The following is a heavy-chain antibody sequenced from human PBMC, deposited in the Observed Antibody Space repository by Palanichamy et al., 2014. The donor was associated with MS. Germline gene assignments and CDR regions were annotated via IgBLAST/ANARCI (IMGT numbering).Heavy chain of an antibody. D-gene: IGHD2-21*01. Sequence: QVQLQESGPGLVKPSETLSLTCTVSGGSISSYYWSWIRQPPGKGLEWIGYIYYSGSTNYNPSLKSRVTISVDTSKNQFSLKLSSVTAADTAVYYCARHVDLNWFDPWGQGTLVTVSS. CDR2: IYYSGST. CDR1: GGSISSYY. CDR3: ARHVDLNWFDP. J-gene: IGHJ5*02. V-gene: IGHV4-59*08.